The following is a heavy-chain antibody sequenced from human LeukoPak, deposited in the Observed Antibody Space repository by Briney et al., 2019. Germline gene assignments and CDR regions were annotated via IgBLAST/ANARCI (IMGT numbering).Heavy chain of an antibody. CDR1: GYTFTGYY. V-gene: IGHV1-2*02. D-gene: IGHD6-19*01. J-gene: IGHJ6*03. CDR3: ARDLYQWLPSTRPRDYYYYMDV. Sequence: ASVKVSCKASGYTFTGYYIHWVRQAPGQGFECMGWINPNSGGTNYAQKFQGRVTMTRDTSISTAHMELSRLRSDDTAVYYCARDLYQWLPSTRPRDYYYYMDVWGEGTTVTVSS. CDR2: INPNSGGT.